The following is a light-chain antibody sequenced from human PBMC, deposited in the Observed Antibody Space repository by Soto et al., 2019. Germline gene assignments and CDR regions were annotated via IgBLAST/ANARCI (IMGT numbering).Light chain of an antibody. V-gene: IGLV2-8*01. CDR1: SSDVGGYNY. CDR2: EVS. J-gene: IGLJ1*01. CDR3: SSYAGSNLGV. Sequence: QSALTQPPSASGSPGQSVTISCTGTSSDVGGYNYVSWYQQHPGKAPKLMIYEVSKRPSGVPDRFSGSKSGNTASLTVSGLQAEDEADYYCSSYAGSNLGVFGTGTKVT.